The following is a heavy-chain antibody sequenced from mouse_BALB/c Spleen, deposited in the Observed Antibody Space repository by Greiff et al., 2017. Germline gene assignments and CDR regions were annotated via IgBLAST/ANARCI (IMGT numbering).Heavy chain of an antibody. CDR2: INPSSGYT. J-gene: IGHJ4*01. D-gene: IGHD2-14*01. V-gene: IGHV1-4*01. CDR1: GYTFTSYT. CDR3: AREVRRAMDY. Sequence: VQLQESGAELARPGASVKMSCKASGYTFTSYTMHWVKQRPGQGLEWIGYINPSSGYTNYNQKFKDKATLTADKSSSTAYMQLSSLTSEDSAVYYCAREVRRAMDYWGQGTSVTVSS.